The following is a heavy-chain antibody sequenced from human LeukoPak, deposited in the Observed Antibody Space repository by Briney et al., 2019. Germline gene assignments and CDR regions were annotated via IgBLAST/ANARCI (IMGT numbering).Heavy chain of an antibody. Sequence: ASVKVSCKASGYTFTSYDINWVLQATGEGLEWMGWMNPNGGYTGYSQKFQGRVTMTRNTSITTAYMELSSLRSEDTAVYYCARGWSYYYGSGSYAHAFDIWGQGTMVTASS. J-gene: IGHJ3*02. V-gene: IGHV1-8*01. D-gene: IGHD3-10*01. CDR3: ARGWSYYYGSGSYAHAFDI. CDR1: GYTFTSYD. CDR2: MNPNGGYT.